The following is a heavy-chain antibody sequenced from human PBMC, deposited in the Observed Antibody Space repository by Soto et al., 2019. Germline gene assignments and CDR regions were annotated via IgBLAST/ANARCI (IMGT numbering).Heavy chain of an antibody. CDR3: ARDATLRH. CDR1: GDSMDSFY. J-gene: IGHJ4*01. D-gene: IGHD2-15*01. Sequence: PSETLSLTCTVSGDSMDSFYWNWIRQPPGKGLEWIGNIYYTGSTIYNPSLKSRVSISIDTSKNQFSLQLSSVTAADTAIYYCARDATLRHWGQGTLVTVSS. V-gene: IGHV4-59*01. CDR2: IYYTGST.